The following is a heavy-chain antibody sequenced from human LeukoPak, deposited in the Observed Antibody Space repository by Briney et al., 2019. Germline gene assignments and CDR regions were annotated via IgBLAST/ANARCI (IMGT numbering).Heavy chain of an antibody. Sequence: SETLSLTCTVSGGSISSHYWSWIRQPPGKGLEWIGYIYYSGSTNYNLSLKSRVIISVDTSKNQFSLKLSSVTAADTAVYYCARVDTAMDYYYYGMDVWGQGTTVTVSS. D-gene: IGHD5-18*01. CDR3: ARVDTAMDYYYYGMDV. V-gene: IGHV4-59*11. CDR1: GGSISSHY. CDR2: IYYSGST. J-gene: IGHJ6*02.